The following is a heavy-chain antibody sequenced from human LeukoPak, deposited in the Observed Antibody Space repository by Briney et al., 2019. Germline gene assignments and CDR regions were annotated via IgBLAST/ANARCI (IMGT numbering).Heavy chain of an antibody. V-gene: IGHV1-18*01. Sequence: ASVKVSCKASGYTFTSYGISWVRRAPGQGLEWMGWISAYNGNTNYAQKLQGRVTMTTDTSTSTAYMELRSLRSDDTAVYYCARDGYHYDSSGYYYGMDVWGQGTTVTVSS. D-gene: IGHD3-22*01. CDR3: ARDGYHYDSSGYYYGMDV. CDR1: GYTFTSYG. CDR2: ISAYNGNT. J-gene: IGHJ6*02.